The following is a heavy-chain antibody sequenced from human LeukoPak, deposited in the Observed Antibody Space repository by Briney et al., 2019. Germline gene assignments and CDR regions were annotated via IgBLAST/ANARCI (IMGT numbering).Heavy chain of an antibody. Sequence: GGSLRLSCAVSGITLSNYGMSWVRQAPGKGLEWVAYIGRGSYLIYYADSVKGRFTISRDNAKDSLYLQMHSLRAEDTAVYYCARLSSSSGLGVDYWGQGTLVTVSS. CDR1: GITLSNYG. CDR2: IGRGSYLI. V-gene: IGHV3-48*04. CDR3: ARLSSSSGLGVDY. D-gene: IGHD6-6*01. J-gene: IGHJ4*02.